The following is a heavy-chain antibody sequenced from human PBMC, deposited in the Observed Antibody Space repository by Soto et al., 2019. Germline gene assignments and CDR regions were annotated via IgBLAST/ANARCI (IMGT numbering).Heavy chain of an antibody. CDR1: GGTFSSYG. D-gene: IGHD3-22*01. CDR2: TIPIFGTA. V-gene: IGHV1-69*13. CDR3: ARNGYYDRSGYYPFDY. Sequence: ASVKVSCKASGGTFSSYGISWVRQAPGQGLEWMGGTIPIFGTANYAQKFQGRVTITADESTSTAYMELSSLRSEDTAVYYCARNGYYDRSGYYPFDYWGQGTLVTVS. J-gene: IGHJ4*02.